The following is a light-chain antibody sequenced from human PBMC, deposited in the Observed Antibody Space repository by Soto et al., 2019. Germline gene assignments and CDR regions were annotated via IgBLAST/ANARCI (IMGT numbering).Light chain of an antibody. J-gene: IGLJ3*02. CDR1: SSDVGGYNY. CDR2: DVS. V-gene: IGLV2-11*01. CDR3: CSYAGSYSWV. Sequence: QSVLTQPRSVSGSPGQSVTISCTGTSSDVGGYNYVFWYQQHPGKAPKLMIYDVSKRPSGVPDRFSGSKSGNTASLTISGLQAEDGADYYCCSYAGSYSWVFGGGTKLTVL.